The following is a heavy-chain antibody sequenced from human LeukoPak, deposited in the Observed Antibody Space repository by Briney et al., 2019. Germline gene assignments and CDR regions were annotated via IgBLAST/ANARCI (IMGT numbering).Heavy chain of an antibody. CDR3: ARINDYGFDY. CDR2: IYTSGST. CDR1: GGSISSGSYY. D-gene: IGHD4-17*01. V-gene: IGHV4-61*02. J-gene: IGHJ4*02. Sequence: SETLSLTCTVSGGSISSGSYYWSWIRQPAGKGLEWIGRIYTSGSTNYNPSLKSRVTISVDTSKNQFSLKLSSVTAADAAVYSCARINDYGFDYWGQGTLVTVSS.